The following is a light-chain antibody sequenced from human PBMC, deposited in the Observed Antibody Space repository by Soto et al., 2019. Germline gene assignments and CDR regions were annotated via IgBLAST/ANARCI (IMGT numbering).Light chain of an antibody. V-gene: IGKV3-15*01. CDR1: QSVNSH. J-gene: IGKJ1*01. CDR2: GAS. CDR3: QQYNSWPRT. Sequence: EIVMTQSPATLSGSPGERATLSCGASQSVNSHLAWYHQKPGQAPRLLIYGASTRATGIPARFSGSGSGTEFTLTISSLQPEDFAVYFCQQYNSWPRTFGQGTKVEVK.